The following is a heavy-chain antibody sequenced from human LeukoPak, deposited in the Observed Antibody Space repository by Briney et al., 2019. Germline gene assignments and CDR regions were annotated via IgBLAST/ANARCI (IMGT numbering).Heavy chain of an antibody. Sequence: SETLSLTCTVSGGSISSYYWSWIRQPPGKGLEWIGYIYYSGSTNYNPSLKSRVTIPVDTSKNQLSLKLSSVTAADTAVYYCARDRIAVTTDYGMDVWGQGTTVTVSS. CDR3: ARDRIAVTTDYGMDV. CDR1: GGSISSYY. D-gene: IGHD4-11*01. J-gene: IGHJ6*02. V-gene: IGHV4-59*01. CDR2: IYYSGST.